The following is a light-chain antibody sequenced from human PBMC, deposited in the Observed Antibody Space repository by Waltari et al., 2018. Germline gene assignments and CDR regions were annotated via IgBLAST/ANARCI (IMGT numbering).Light chain of an antibody. V-gene: IGLV1-40*01. CDR2: GNS. CDR3: QSYDSSLSVWL. Sequence: QSVLTQPPSVSGAPGQRVTISCTGSSSSIGAGYDVPWYQQLPGTAPKLLIYGNSNRPSGVPDRFSGSKSGTSASLAITGLQAEDEADYYCQSYDSSLSVWLFGGGTRLTVL. CDR1: SSSIGAGYD. J-gene: IGLJ3*02.